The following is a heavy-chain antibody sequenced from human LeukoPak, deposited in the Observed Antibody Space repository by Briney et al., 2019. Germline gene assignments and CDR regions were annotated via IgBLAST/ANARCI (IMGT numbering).Heavy chain of an antibody. CDR1: GFSFSNYG. V-gene: IGHV3-30*18. J-gene: IGHJ6*02. Sequence: GGSLRLSCAASGFSFSNYGMHWVRQAPGKGLEGVALISIDGSYKYYADSVKGRFTISRDNSKNTLYLQMNSLRAEDTAVYYCAKDHKIVVVITTKDYYGMDVWGQGTTVTVSS. CDR3: AKDHKIVVVITTKDYYGMDV. D-gene: IGHD3-22*01. CDR2: ISIDGSYK.